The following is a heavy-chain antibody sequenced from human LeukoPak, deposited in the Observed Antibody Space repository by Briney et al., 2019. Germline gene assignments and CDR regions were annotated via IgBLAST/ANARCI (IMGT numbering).Heavy chain of an antibody. CDR1: GFTFSSYA. D-gene: IGHD4/OR15-4a*01. CDR2: ISSGGGST. CDR3: ARRAGAYSHPYDY. J-gene: IGHJ4*02. V-gene: IGHV3-64*01. Sequence: PGGSLRLSCAASGFTFSSYAMHWVRQAPGKGLEYVSAISSGGGSTYYANSVKDRFTISRDNSKNTLYLQTGSLRAEDTAVYYCARRAGAYSHPYDYWGQGTLVTVSS.